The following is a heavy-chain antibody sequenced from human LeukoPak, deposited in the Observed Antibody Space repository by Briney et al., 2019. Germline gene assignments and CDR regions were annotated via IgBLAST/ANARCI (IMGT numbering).Heavy chain of an antibody. CDR3: ARDRRYYYDSSGYYPKGHAFDI. D-gene: IGHD3-22*01. Sequence: SETLSLTCTVSGGSISSSSYYWGWIRQPPGKGLEWIGYIYYSGSTNYNPSLKSRVTISVDTSKNQFSLKLSSVTAADTAVYYCARDRRYYYDSSGYYPKGHAFDIWGQGTMVTVSS. CDR1: GGSISSSSYY. J-gene: IGHJ3*02. V-gene: IGHV4-61*01. CDR2: IYYSGST.